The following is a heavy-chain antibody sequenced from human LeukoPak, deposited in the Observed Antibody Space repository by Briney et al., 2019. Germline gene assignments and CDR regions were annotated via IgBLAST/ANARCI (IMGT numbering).Heavy chain of an antibody. V-gene: IGHV3-53*01. D-gene: IGHD7-27*01. CDR1: GFTVSGDY. CDR2: MYSGGAT. Sequence: GGSLRLSCAVSGFTVSGDYMSWVRQAPGKGLEWVSVMYSGGATYYADSVQGRFTISRDDSKNTLSLQMNSLRVEDTAVYYCARDLAWGAFDYWGQGTLVTVSS. J-gene: IGHJ4*02. CDR3: ARDLAWGAFDY.